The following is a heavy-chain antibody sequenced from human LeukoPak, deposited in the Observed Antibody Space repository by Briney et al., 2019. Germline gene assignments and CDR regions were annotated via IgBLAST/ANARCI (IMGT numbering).Heavy chain of an antibody. V-gene: IGHV3-33*06. Sequence: AGGSLRLSCAASGFTFSSYGMHWVRQAPGKGLEWVAVIWYDGSNKYYADSVKGRFTISRDNSKNTLYLQMNSLRAEDTAVYYCAKAHYYDSSGYSYYYYYGMDVWGQGTTVAVSS. CDR2: IWYDGSNK. D-gene: IGHD3-22*01. J-gene: IGHJ6*02. CDR3: AKAHYYDSSGYSYYYYYGMDV. CDR1: GFTFSSYG.